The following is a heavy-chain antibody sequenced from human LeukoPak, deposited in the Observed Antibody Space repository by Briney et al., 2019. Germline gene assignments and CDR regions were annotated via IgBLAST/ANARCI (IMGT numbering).Heavy chain of an antibody. CDR2: IYYSGST. Sequence: NPSETLSLTCSVSGGPISSYYWSWIRQPPGKGLEWIGNIYYSGSTNYNPSLKSRVTISADTSKNQFSLKLSSVTAADTAVYYCARSYDSSGYYFDYWGQGTLVTVSS. J-gene: IGHJ4*02. CDR3: ARSYDSSGYYFDY. CDR1: GGPISSYY. D-gene: IGHD3-22*01. V-gene: IGHV4-59*01.